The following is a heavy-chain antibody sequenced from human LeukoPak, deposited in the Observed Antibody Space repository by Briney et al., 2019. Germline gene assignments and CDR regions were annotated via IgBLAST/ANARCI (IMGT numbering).Heavy chain of an antibody. Sequence: PSETLSLTCAVSGGSISSSNWWSWVRQPPGKGLEWIGEIYHSGSTNYNPSLKSRVTISVDKSKNQFSLKLSSVTAAHTAVYYCALYSSGWYGFDYWGQGTLVTVSS. D-gene: IGHD6-19*01. CDR2: IYHSGST. V-gene: IGHV4-4*02. J-gene: IGHJ4*02. CDR1: GGSISSSNW. CDR3: ALYSSGWYGFDY.